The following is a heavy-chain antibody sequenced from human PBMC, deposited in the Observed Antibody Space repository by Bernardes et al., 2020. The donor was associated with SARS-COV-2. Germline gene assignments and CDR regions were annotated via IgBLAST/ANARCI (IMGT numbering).Heavy chain of an antibody. D-gene: IGHD1-1*01. CDR1: GGSINNYY. CDR3: ARQLAGGRYFDY. V-gene: IGHV4-4*07. CDR2: IYTSGST. J-gene: IGHJ4*02. Sequence: ETLSLTCTVSGGSINNYYWSWIRQPAGKGLEWIGRIYTSGSTNYNPSLKSRLTMSVDTSKNQFSLKLSSVTAADTAVYYCARQLAGGRYFDYWGQGALVTVSS.